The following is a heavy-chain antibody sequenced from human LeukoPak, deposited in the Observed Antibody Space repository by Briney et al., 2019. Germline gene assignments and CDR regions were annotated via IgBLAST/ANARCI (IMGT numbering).Heavy chain of an antibody. Sequence: GGSLRLSCAASGFTFDDYAMHWVRQAPGKGLEWVSGISWNSGSIGYADSVKGRFTISRDNAKNSLYLQMNSLRAEDTAVYYCARDPFHYSSGRFYWGQGTLVTVSS. J-gene: IGHJ4*02. CDR2: ISWNSGSI. V-gene: IGHV3-9*01. D-gene: IGHD6-25*01. CDR3: ARDPFHYSSGRFY. CDR1: GFTFDDYA.